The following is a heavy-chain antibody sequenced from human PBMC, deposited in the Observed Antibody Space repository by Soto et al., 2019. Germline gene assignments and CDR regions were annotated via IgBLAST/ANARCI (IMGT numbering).Heavy chain of an antibody. CDR1: GFTFSSYA. D-gene: IGHD3-16*01. Sequence: PGGSLRLSCAASGFTFSSYAMSWVRQAPGKGLEWVSAISGSGGSTYYADSVKGRFTISRDNSKNTLYLQMNSLRAEDTAVYYYAKDPLYDYVGGSGYYYGMDVWGQGTTVTVSS. CDR2: ISGSGGST. V-gene: IGHV3-23*01. CDR3: AKDPLYDYVGGSGYYYGMDV. J-gene: IGHJ6*02.